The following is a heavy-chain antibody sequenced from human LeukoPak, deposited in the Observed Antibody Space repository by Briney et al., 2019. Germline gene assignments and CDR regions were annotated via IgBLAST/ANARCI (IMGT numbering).Heavy chain of an antibody. CDR3: ARVRRYSYGFRAFDI. D-gene: IGHD5-18*01. V-gene: IGHV4-34*01. J-gene: IGHJ3*02. CDR2: INHSGST. CDR1: GGSFSGYY. Sequence: SETLSLTCAVYGGSFSGYYWSWIRQPPGKGLGWIEEINHSGSTNYNPSLKSRVTISVDTSKNQFSLKLSSVTAADTAVYYCARVRRYSYGFRAFDIWGQGTMVTVSS.